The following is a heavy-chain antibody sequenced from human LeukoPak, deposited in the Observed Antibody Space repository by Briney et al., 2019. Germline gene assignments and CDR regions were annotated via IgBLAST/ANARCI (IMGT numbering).Heavy chain of an antibody. Sequence: GGSLRLSCAASGFTFSSYGMHWVRQAPGKGLEWVAVISYDGSNKYYADSVKGRFTISRDYSKNTLYLQMNSLRAEDTAVYYCARSRAFNSGAFDPWGQGSLVTVSS. D-gene: IGHD1-26*01. V-gene: IGHV3-30*03. CDR3: ARSRAFNSGAFDP. J-gene: IGHJ5*02. CDR1: GFTFSSYG. CDR2: ISYDGSNK.